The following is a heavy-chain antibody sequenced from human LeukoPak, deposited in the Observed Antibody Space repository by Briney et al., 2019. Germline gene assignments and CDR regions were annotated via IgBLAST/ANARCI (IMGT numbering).Heavy chain of an antibody. CDR1: GFTFSSYS. J-gene: IGHJ4*02. V-gene: IGHV3-21*01. CDR3: ARGGGFCGGDCYGIDY. D-gene: IGHD2-21*01. CDR2: ISSSSSYI. Sequence: GSLRLSCAASGFTFSSYSMNWVRQAPGKGLEWVSSISSSSSYIYYADSVKGRFTISRDNAKNSLYLQMNSLRAEDTAVYYCARGGGFCGGDCYGIDYWGQGTLVTVSS.